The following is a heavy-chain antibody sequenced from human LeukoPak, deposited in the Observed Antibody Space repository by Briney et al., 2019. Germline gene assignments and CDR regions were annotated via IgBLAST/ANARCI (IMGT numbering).Heavy chain of an antibody. CDR2: ISWDGGST. CDR1: GFTFDDYA. Sequence: GGSLRLSCAASGFTFDDYAMHWVRQAPGKGLEWVSLISWDGGSTYYADSVKGRFTISRDNSKNSLYLQMNSLRAEDTALYYCAKDMGYSGYDFRGFDYWGQGTLVTVSS. D-gene: IGHD5-12*01. V-gene: IGHV3-43D*03. J-gene: IGHJ4*02. CDR3: AKDMGYSGYDFRGFDY.